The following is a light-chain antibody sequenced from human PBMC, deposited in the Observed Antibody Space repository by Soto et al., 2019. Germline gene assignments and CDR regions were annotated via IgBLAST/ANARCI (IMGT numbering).Light chain of an antibody. CDR1: QSLSSSY. Sequence: EIELTQSPGTLSLSTGERATLSCRASQSLSSSYLAWYQQKPGQAPRLLIYGASSRATGIPDRFSGSGSGTDFTLTISSLEPEDFAVYYCQQRSNWLLTFGGGSMVDIK. CDR3: QQRSNWLLT. V-gene: IGKV3D-20*02. J-gene: IGKJ4*01. CDR2: GAS.